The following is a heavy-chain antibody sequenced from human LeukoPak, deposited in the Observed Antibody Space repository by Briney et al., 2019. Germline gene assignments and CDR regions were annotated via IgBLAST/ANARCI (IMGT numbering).Heavy chain of an antibody. Sequence: GGSLRLSCAGSGSTVSSNDMSWVRQAPGGGLEWVSYISSASNTIYYADPVKGRFTISRDNAKNSLYLQMNSLRAEDTAMYYCARDGWFGDYNWFDPWGQGTLVTVSS. V-gene: IGHV3-48*01. CDR2: ISSASNTI. D-gene: IGHD3-10*01. CDR3: ARDGWFGDYNWFDP. J-gene: IGHJ5*02. CDR1: GSTVSSND.